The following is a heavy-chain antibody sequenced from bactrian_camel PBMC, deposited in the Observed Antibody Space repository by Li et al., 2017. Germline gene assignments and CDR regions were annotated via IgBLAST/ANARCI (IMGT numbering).Heavy chain of an antibody. CDR3: TKDRGRAVPAGSFDY. D-gene: IGHD6*01. Sequence: QVQLVESGGGLVQPGGSLRLSCAASGFAFSNYDMTWVRQAPGKGLEWVSSITTRGFTLYAASVMGRFTISRDNAKNTLDLQMNSLKTEDTAMYYCTKDRGRAVPAGSFDYWAQGTQVTVS. CDR2: ITTRGFT. V-gene: IGHV3S1*01. J-gene: IGHJ6*01. CDR1: GFAFSNYD.